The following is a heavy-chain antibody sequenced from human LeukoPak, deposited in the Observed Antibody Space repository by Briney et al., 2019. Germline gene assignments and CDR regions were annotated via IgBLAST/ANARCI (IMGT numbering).Heavy chain of an antibody. CDR3: ARDSGYAFDI. J-gene: IGHJ3*02. D-gene: IGHD1-26*01. V-gene: IGHV3-48*01. CDR1: GFTFSSYS. CDR2: IGMSSSTI. Sequence: QSGGSLRLSCAASGFTFSSYSMNWVRQAPGKGLEWVSYIGMSSSTIDYADSVKCRFTISRDNAKNSLYLQMNSLRAEDTAVYYCARDSGYAFDIWGQGTMVTVSS.